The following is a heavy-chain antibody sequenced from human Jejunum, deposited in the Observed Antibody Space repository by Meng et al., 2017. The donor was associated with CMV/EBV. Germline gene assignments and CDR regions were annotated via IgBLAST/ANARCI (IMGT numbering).Heavy chain of an antibody. Sequence: QIQLAQSGAGVKKPGASVKVYCKASGYLFPSYGISWVRQAPGQGLEWMGGFIPIFRTPQNAQKFQGRLTITADGPTGTTFMELSSLTSDDTAIYYCARGFSNGYQPFDYWGQGTLVTVSS. CDR1: GYLFPSYG. V-gene: IGHV1-69*13. D-gene: IGHD2-2*01. J-gene: IGHJ4*02. CDR3: ARGFSNGYQPFDY. CDR2: FIPIFRTP.